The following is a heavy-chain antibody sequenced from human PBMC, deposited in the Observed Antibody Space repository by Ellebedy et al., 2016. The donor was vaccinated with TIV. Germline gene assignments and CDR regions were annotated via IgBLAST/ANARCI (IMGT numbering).Heavy chain of an antibody. CDR2: VYYSGTT. D-gene: IGHD4-17*01. CDR1: GGSISSYY. Sequence: SETLSLTCTVSGGSISSYYWSWIRQSPGKGLEWIGSVYYSGTTYNNWSLQSRLRISVDTSKNQFSLRLNSVTAADTAVYYCARADYGDYVGWFAPWGQGTLVTVSS. V-gene: IGHV4-59*12. CDR3: ARADYGDYVGWFAP. J-gene: IGHJ5*02.